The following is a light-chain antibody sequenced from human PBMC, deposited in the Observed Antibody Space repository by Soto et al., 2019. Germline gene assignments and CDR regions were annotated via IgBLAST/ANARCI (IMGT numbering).Light chain of an antibody. CDR1: RSDIGDSNF. V-gene: IGLV2-14*01. CDR3: ASFIRGNILV. CDR2: EVN. Sequence: QSVLAQPASVSGSPGQSVTISCTGPRSDIGDSNFISWYQHSPGKAPRLLIYEVNNRPSGVSRRFSGSKAGNTASLTISGLIDDDEADYFCASFIRGNILVFGSGSKVTXL. J-gene: IGLJ1*01.